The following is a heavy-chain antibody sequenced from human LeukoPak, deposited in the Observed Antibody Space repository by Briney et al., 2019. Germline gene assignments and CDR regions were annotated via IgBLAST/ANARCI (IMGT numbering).Heavy chain of an antibody. CDR1: GYTFTGYY. V-gene: IGHV1-2*02. J-gene: IGHJ6*03. Sequence: ASVKVSCKASGYTFTGYYMHWVRQAPGQGLEWMGWINPNSGGTNYAQKFQGRVTITRDTSISTAYMELSRLRSDDTAVYYCARDRTFDIVVVPAAPHYYMDVWGKGTTVTVSS. D-gene: IGHD2-2*01. CDR3: ARDRTFDIVVVPAAPHYYMDV. CDR2: INPNSGGT.